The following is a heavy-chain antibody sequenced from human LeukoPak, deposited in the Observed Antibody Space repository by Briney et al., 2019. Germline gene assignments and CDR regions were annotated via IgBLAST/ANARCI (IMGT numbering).Heavy chain of an antibody. CDR3: ARLFAGVCYYFDY. Sequence: SSETLSLTCTVSGGSISSSSYYWGWIRQPPGKGLEWIGSIYYTGSTYYNPSLKSRVTISIDTSKNQFSLRLSSVTAADTAVYYCARLFAGVCYYFDYWGQGTLVTVSS. J-gene: IGHJ4*02. CDR1: GGSISSSSYY. V-gene: IGHV4-39*07. D-gene: IGHD2-8*01. CDR2: IYYTGST.